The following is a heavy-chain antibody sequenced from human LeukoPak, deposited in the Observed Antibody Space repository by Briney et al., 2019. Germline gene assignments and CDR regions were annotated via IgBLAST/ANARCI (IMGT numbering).Heavy chain of an antibody. CDR1: GGSISSGSYY. D-gene: IGHD6-19*01. J-gene: IGHJ5*02. CDR3: ARGSSSGRPYNWFDP. Sequence: SQTLSLTCTVSGGSISSGSYYWSWIRQPAGKGLEWIGRIYTSGSTNYNPSLKSRVTISVDTSKNQFSLKLSSVTAADTAVYYCARGSSSGRPYNWFDPWGQGTLVTVSS. CDR2: IYTSGST. V-gene: IGHV4-61*02.